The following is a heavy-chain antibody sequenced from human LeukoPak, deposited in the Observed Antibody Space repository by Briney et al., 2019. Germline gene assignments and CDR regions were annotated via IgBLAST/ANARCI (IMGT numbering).Heavy chain of an antibody. J-gene: IGHJ5*02. CDR2: FDPEDGET. V-gene: IGHV1-24*01. CDR3: AIHCSSTSCYHNP. D-gene: IGHD2-2*01. CDR1: GYTLTELS. Sequence: AASVKVSCKVSGYTLTELSMHWVRQAPGKGLEWMGGFDPEDGETIYAQKFQGRVTMTEDTSTDTAYMELSSLRSEDTAVYYCAIHCSSTSCYHNPWGQGTLVTVSS.